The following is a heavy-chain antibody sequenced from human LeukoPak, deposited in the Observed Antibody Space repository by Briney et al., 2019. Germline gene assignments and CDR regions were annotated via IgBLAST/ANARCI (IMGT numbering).Heavy chain of an antibody. CDR2: ISSSGSTI. V-gene: IGHV3-48*03. CDR1: GFTFSSYE. Sequence: GGSLRLSCAASGFTFSSYEMNWVRQAPGKGLEWVSYISSSGSTIYYADSVKGRFTISRDNAKNSLYLQMNSLRAEDTAVYYCASRTGGSPGGYWGQGTLVTVSS. CDR3: ASRTGGSPGGY. J-gene: IGHJ4*02. D-gene: IGHD6-25*01.